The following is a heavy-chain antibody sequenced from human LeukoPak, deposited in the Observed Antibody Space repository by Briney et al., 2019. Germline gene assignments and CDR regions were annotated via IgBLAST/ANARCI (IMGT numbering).Heavy chain of an antibody. D-gene: IGHD6-13*01. CDR3: ARAIAAAGTARGWFDP. CDR2: IYYSGST. CDR1: GGSISSSSYY. Sequence: PSETLSLTCTVSGGSISSSSYYWGWIRQPPGKGLEWIGSIYYSGSTYYNPSLKSRVTISVDTSKNQFSPKLSSVTAADTAVYYCARAIAAAGTARGWFDPWGQGTLVTVSS. V-gene: IGHV4-39*01. J-gene: IGHJ5*02.